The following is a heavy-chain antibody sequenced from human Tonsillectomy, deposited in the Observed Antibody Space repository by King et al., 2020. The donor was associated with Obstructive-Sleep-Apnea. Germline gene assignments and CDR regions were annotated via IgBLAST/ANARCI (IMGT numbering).Heavy chain of an antibody. CDR3: AKADVPCGISSCYMTFHH. J-gene: IGHJ1*01. CDR1: GFTFSSSA. CDR2: ISGSGVGT. Sequence: EVQLVESGGGLVQPGGSLRLSCATSGFTFSSSAMSWVRQAPGKGLEWVSAISGSGVGTHYADSVKGRFTISRDNSKNTLYLQMDSLRVEDTAVYYCAKADVPCGISSCYMTFHHWGQGALVTVSP. V-gene: IGHV3-23*04. D-gene: IGHD6-25*01.